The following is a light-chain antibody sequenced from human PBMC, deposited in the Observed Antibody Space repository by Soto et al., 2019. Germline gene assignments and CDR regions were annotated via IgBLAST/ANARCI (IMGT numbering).Light chain of an antibody. CDR2: AAS. V-gene: IGKV1-9*01. CDR1: HDISTF. CDR3: QQYYSYLWT. Sequence: DIQLTQSPSLLSASIGDRVTITFRASHDISTFLSWYQQKPGKAPKLLIYAASTLQSGVPSRFSGSGSGTDFTLTISCLQSEDFATYYCQQYYSYLWTFGQGTKVDIK. J-gene: IGKJ1*01.